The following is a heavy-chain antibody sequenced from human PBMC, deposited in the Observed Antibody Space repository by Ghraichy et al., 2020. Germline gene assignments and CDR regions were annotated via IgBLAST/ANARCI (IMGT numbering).Heavy chain of an antibody. CDR3: AREGDYVWGSYRYNWFDP. J-gene: IGHJ5*02. Sequence: SETLSLTCTVSGGSISSYYWSWIRQPPGKGLEWIGYIYYSGSTNYNPSLKSRVTISVDTSKNQFSLKLSSVTAADTAVYYCAREGDYVWGSYRYNWFDPWGQGTLVTVSS. D-gene: IGHD3-16*02. CDR1: GGSISSYY. CDR2: IYYSGST. V-gene: IGHV4-59*01.